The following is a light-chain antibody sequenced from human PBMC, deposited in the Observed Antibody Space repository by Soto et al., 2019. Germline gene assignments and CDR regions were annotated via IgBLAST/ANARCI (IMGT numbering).Light chain of an antibody. J-gene: IGKJ1*01. V-gene: IGKV3-15*01. CDR3: QQSDNWTRT. Sequence: EILMTQSPATLSVSPGERATLSCRASQSVKRNLAWYQKRPGKAPRLLIYGASTRATGIPARLSGSGYGTEFTITISSMQSEDFEVYYCQQSDNWTRTFGQGTQVDIK. CDR2: GAS. CDR1: QSVKRN.